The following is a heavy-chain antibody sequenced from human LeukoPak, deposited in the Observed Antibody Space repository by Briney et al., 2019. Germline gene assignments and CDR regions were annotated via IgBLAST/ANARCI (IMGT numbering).Heavy chain of an antibody. CDR1: GGSISSNSYY. V-gene: IGHV4-39*07. CDR2: IYYSGST. J-gene: IGHJ4*02. Sequence: SETLSLTCTVSGGSISSNSYYWGWIRQPPGKGLKWIGSIYYSGSTYYNPSLKSRVTISVDTSKNQFSLKLNSVTAADTAVYYCARDLQASSGGSSYWGQGTLVTVSS. CDR3: ARDLQASSGGSSY. D-gene: IGHD2-15*01.